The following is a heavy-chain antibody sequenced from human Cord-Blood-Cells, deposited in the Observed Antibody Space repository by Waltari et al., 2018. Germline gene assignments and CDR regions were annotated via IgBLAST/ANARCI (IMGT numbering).Heavy chain of an antibody. J-gene: IGHJ3*02. V-gene: IGHV4-39*01. Sequence: QLQLQESGPGLVEPSETLSLTCTVSGGSISSSSYYWGWIRQPPGKGLGWAVCIYYSGSTRNNRNLQSRCTMSVDASKIEFSQRLGAVTVADTAVYYCARIGTMVRGVARAFDIWGQGTMVTVSS. CDR3: ARIGTMVRGVARAFDI. D-gene: IGHD3-10*01. CDR1: GGSISSSSYY. CDR2: IYYSGST.